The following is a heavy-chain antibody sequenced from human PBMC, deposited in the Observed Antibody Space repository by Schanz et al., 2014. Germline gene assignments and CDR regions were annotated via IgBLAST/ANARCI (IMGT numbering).Heavy chain of an antibody. CDR2: INAGTGNT. J-gene: IGHJ3*02. Sequence: QVQLVQSGAEVKKPGASVKVSCKASGYSFISHAIHWVRQAPGQRLEWMGWINAGTGNTEYSQKFQGRVTITRDTLASTAYMEVSSLRYEDTALYYCARGTMPGTFDIWGQGTMVTVSS. D-gene: IGHD2-2*01. CDR3: ARGTMPGTFDI. V-gene: IGHV1-3*01. CDR1: GYSFISHA.